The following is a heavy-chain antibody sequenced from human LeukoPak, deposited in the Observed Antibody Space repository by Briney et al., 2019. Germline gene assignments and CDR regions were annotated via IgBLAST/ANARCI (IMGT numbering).Heavy chain of an antibody. Sequence: SETLSLTCAVYGVSFSGYYWSWIRQPPGKGLEWIGEINHSGSTNYNPSLKSRVTISVDTSKNQFSLKLSSVTAADTAVYYCARMPNYDSSGYFGDFDYWGQGTLVTVSS. CDR3: ARMPNYDSSGYFGDFDY. V-gene: IGHV4-34*01. CDR2: INHSGST. J-gene: IGHJ4*02. D-gene: IGHD3-22*01. CDR1: GVSFSGYY.